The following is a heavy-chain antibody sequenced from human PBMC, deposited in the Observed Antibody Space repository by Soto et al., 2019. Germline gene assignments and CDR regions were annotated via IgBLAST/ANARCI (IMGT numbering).Heavy chain of an antibody. V-gene: IGHV4-59*01. D-gene: IGHD3-3*01. CDR1: GGSISSYY. J-gene: IGHJ4*02. CDR2: IYYSGST. CDR3: ARDKLGRLPGEWLIDY. Sequence: SETLSLTCTVSGGSISSYYWSWIRQPPGKGLEWIGYIYYSGSTNYNPSLKSRVTISVDTSKNQFSLKLSSVTAADTAVYYCARDKLGRLPGEWLIDYWGQGTLVTVSS.